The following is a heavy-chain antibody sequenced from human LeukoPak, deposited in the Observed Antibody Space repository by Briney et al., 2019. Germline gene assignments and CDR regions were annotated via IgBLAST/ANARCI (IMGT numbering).Heavy chain of an antibody. Sequence: PGGSLRLSCAASGFTFSSYWMQWVRQAPGKGLVLVSRINSDGSLTSYADSVKGRFTVSRDNAKNTLYLQMDSLRAEDTAVYYCARTLYCSNGVCYSLDYWGQGTLLTVSS. CDR2: INSDGSLT. V-gene: IGHV3-74*01. D-gene: IGHD2-8*01. CDR1: GFTFSSYW. J-gene: IGHJ4*02. CDR3: ARTLYCSNGVCYSLDY.